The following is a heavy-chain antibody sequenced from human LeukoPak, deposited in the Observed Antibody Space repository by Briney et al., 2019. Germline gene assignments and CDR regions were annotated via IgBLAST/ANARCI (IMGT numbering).Heavy chain of an antibody. CDR1: GFTVSSNY. Sequence: GGSLRLSCAASGFTVSSNYMSWVRQAPGKGLEWVSIIYSDGSTYYADSVKGRFTISRDNSKNTLYLQMNSLRVEDTAVYYRARVRTGYSDYWGQGTLVTVSS. V-gene: IGHV3-53*01. CDR3: ARVRTGYSDY. J-gene: IGHJ4*02. D-gene: IGHD3/OR15-3a*01. CDR2: IYSDGST.